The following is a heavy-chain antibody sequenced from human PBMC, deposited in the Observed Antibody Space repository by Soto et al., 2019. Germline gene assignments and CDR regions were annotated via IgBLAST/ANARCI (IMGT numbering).Heavy chain of an antibody. CDR2: ISGSGGST. D-gene: IGHD5-12*01. J-gene: IGHJ4*02. V-gene: IGHV3-23*01. CDR3: ANDLGSELRLLCAY. CDR1: GFTFSSYA. Sequence: GGSLTLSCAASGFTFSSYAMSWVRQALGKGLEWVSAISGSGGSTYYADSVKGRFTISRDNSKNPLYLQMNSLRAEDTAVYYCANDLGSELRLLCAYGGQGTLVTVS.